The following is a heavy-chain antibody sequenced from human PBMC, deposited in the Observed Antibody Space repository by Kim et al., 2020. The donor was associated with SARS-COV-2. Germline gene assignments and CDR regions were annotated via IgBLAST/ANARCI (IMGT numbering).Heavy chain of an antibody. D-gene: IGHD3-10*01. V-gene: IGHV4-30-2*04. Sequence: LKRRVTISVDTSKNQFSLKRGSVTAADTAVYYCARSGSIWLGELFGYFDCWGQGTLVTVSS. J-gene: IGHJ4*02. CDR3: ARSGSIWLGELFGYFDC.